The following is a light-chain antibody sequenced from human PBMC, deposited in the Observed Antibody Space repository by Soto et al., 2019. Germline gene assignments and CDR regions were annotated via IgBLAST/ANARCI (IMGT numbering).Light chain of an antibody. CDR3: QQYRNWPPLT. J-gene: IGKJ4*01. Sequence: EIVMTQSPATLSVSPGETATLSCRASQSVGRAVAWYQHKPGQAPRHLIVAASIRATGVPGRFSGGGSGTEFTLTISSLQSEDFAVCYCQQYRNWPPLTFGGGTTVEIK. CDR1: QSVGRA. V-gene: IGKV3-15*01. CDR2: AAS.